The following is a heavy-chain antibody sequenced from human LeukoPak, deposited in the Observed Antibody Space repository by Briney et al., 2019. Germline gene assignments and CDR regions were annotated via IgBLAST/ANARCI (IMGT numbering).Heavy chain of an antibody. CDR3: TNGDCRGGRCSSGAY. CDR2: IWYDGSQQ. J-gene: IGHJ4*02. V-gene: IGHV3-33*03. Sequence: GGSLRLSCAASGISLSAYGMHWVRQAPGRGLEWVAVIWYDGSQQYYEDSVEGRFTISKDNSKNTLYLQMKSLRGEDTAVYYCTNGDCRGGRCSSGAYWGQGTLVTVSS. D-gene: IGHD2-15*01. CDR1: GISLSAYG.